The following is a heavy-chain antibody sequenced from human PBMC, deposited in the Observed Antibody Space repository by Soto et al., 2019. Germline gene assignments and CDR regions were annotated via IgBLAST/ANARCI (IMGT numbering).Heavy chain of an antibody. CDR1: GYNFNQYY. D-gene: IGHD4-17*01. V-gene: IGHV1-46*02. CDR2: INLRGGTT. J-gene: IGHJ4*02. Sequence: QVQLVQSGAEVRKPGASVRLSCETSGYNFNQYYIHWVRQAPGQGLEWMGIINLRGGTTEYAHKFQGGVTVTGDTSTSTAYMQLSSLRSEDTAVYFCARGPDDSDVPRWDYWGQGTLLTVSS. CDR3: ARGPDDSDVPRWDY.